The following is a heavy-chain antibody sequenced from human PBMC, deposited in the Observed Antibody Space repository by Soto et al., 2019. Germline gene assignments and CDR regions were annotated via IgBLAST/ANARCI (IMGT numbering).Heavy chain of an antibody. CDR1: GGSISSGGYY. Sequence: PSETLSLTCTVSGGSISSGGYYWSWIRQHPGKGLEWIGYIYYSGSTYYNPSLKSRVTISVDTSKNQFSLKLSSATAADTAVYYCAREGEHWFDPWGQGTLVTVSS. CDR3: AREGEHWFDP. CDR2: IYYSGST. D-gene: IGHD3-16*01. V-gene: IGHV4-31*03. J-gene: IGHJ5*02.